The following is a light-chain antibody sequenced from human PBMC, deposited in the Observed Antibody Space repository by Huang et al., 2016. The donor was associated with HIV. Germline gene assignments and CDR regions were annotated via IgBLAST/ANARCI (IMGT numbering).Light chain of an antibody. CDR1: QSISNY. CDR2: DAS. V-gene: IGKV3-11*01. J-gene: IGKJ1*01. CDR3: QQRGNWPQT. Sequence: EIVLTQSPATLSLSPGESATLSCRASQSISNYLAWYQQKPGQAPRLLIYDASNRATVIPAKFSGSGSGTDFTLTISSLGPEDLAVYYCQQRGNWPQTFGQGTKVEIK.